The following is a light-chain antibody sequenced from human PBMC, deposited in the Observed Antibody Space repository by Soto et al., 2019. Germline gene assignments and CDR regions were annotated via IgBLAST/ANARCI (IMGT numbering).Light chain of an antibody. CDR2: DVS. Sequence: QSALTQPASVSGSPRQSITISCAGTSADIGAFNYVSWYQHHPGKVPKLLIFDVSDRPSGVSTRFSASKSANTASLTISGLQADDEADYYCSSYSTSSALVFGGGTKLTVL. V-gene: IGLV2-14*03. J-gene: IGLJ2*01. CDR1: SADIGAFNY. CDR3: SSYSTSSALV.